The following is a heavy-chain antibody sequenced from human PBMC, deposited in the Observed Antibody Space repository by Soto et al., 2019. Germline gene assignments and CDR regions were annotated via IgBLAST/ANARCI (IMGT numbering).Heavy chain of an antibody. V-gene: IGHV1-18*01. CDR2: ISAHNGNT. CDR1: GYTFTSYG. J-gene: IGHJ4*02. Sequence: ASVKVSCKASGYTFTSYGIRWVRQAHGEGLEWIWWISAHNGNTNYAQKLQGRVTMTTGSATSRAYMELRSLGSDDTAVYYCARRLTSFGVVMIPSYYFNYWGQGTLVTVS. D-gene: IGHD3-3*01. CDR3: ARRLTSFGVVMIPSYYFNY.